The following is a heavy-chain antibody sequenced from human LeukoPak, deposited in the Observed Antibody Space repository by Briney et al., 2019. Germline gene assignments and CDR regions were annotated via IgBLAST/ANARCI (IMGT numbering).Heavy chain of an antibody. CDR1: GYTFTGYY. V-gene: IGHV1-2*02. J-gene: IGHJ3*02. CDR2: INPNSGGT. CDR3: ARDYYDSSGYYYFVHDAFDI. D-gene: IGHD3-22*01. Sequence: GASVKVSCKASGYTFTGYYMHWVRQAPGQGLEWMGWINPNSGGTNYAQKLQGRVTMTTDTSTSTAYMELRSLRSDDTAVYYCARDYYDSSGYYYFVHDAFDIWGQGTMVTVSS.